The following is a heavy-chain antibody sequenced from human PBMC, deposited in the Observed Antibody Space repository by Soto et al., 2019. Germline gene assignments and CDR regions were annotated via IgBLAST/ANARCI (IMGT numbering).Heavy chain of an antibody. V-gene: IGHV1-3*01. Sequence: GASVKVSCKASGYTFTSYAVHWVRQAPGQRLEWMGWINAGNGNTKYSQKFQGRVTITRDTSASTAYMELSSLRSEDTAVYHCARDPTYYDFWSGWHYYGMDVWGQGTTVTVSS. CDR2: INAGNGNT. J-gene: IGHJ6*02. D-gene: IGHD3-3*01. CDR3: ARDPTYYDFWSGWHYYGMDV. CDR1: GYTFTSYA.